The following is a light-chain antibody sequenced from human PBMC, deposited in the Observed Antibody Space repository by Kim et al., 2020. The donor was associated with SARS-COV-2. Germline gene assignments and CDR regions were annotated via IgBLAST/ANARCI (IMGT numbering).Light chain of an antibody. Sequence: VSPGDRATLSCRASQSVSSNLAWYQQNPGQAPRLLIYGASTRATGLPARFSGSGSGTEFTLTISSLQSEDFAVYYCQQYNTWPLITFGQGTKLEI. J-gene: IGKJ2*01. CDR3: QQYNTWPLIT. CDR2: GAS. V-gene: IGKV3-15*01. CDR1: QSVSSN.